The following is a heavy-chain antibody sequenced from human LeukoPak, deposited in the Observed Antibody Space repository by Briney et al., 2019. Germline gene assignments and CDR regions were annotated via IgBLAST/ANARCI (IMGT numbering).Heavy chain of an antibody. J-gene: IGHJ4*02. V-gene: IGHV4-38-2*02. CDR3: ARDRSWSSGLYFDY. Sequence: SETLSLTCAVSGYSISSGYYWGWIRQPPGKGLEWIGSIYHSGSTYYNPSLKGRVTISVDTSKNQFSLKLSSVTAADTAVYYCARDRSWSSGLYFDYWGQGTLVTVSS. CDR1: GYSISSGYY. D-gene: IGHD6-19*01. CDR2: IYHSGST.